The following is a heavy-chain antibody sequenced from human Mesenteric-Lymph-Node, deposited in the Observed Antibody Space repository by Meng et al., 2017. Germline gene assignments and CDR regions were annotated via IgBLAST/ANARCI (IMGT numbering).Heavy chain of an antibody. CDR3: ARHVYGDSYGF. Sequence: QWHLQDTRPGLVKPSAPLSLTCTASGGSLDNLDYFADWIRQPPGKGLDWIGSVRYSVTAYYNPSLTSRVTISVDTSKNQFSLNLSSLTAADTAVYYCARHVYGDSYGFWGQGTLVTVSS. V-gene: IGHV4-39*01. CDR2: VRYSVTA. J-gene: IGHJ4*02. D-gene: IGHD4-17*01. CDR1: GGSLDNLDYF.